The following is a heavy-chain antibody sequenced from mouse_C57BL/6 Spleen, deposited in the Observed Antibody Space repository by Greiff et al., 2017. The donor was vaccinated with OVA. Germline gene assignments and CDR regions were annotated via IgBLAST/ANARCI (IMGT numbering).Heavy chain of an antibody. V-gene: IGHV1-69*01. CDR2: IDPSDSYT. J-gene: IGHJ2*01. CDR3: ARGYGNYVSFFDY. D-gene: IGHD2-1*01. Sequence: QVQLQQPGAELVMPGASVKLSCKASGYTFTSYWMHWVKQRPGQGLEWIGEIDPSDSYTNYNQKFKGKSTLTVDKSSSTAYMQLSSLTSEDSAVYYCARGYGNYVSFFDYWGQGTTLTVSS. CDR1: GYTFTSYW.